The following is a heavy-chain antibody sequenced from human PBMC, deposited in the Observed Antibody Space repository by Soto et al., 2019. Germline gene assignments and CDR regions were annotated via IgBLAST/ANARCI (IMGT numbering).Heavy chain of an antibody. Sequence: EVQLVESGGGLVKPGGSLRLSCAASGFTFSSYSMNWVRQAPGKGLEWVSSISSSSSYIYYADSVKGRFTISRDNAKNSLXPQXNXPRAEDTAVYYCARDHPPVYYDSSGYLFYYYYGMDVWGQGTTVTVSS. CDR1: GFTFSSYS. V-gene: IGHV3-21*01. J-gene: IGHJ6*02. CDR3: ARDHPPVYYDSSGYLFYYYYGMDV. D-gene: IGHD3-22*01. CDR2: ISSSSSYI.